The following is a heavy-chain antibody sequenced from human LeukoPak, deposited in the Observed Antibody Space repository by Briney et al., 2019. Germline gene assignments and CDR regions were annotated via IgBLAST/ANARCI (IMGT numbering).Heavy chain of an antibody. Sequence: PGGSLRLSCAASGFTLSSFAMSWVRQAPGKGLEWVSAISDSDDATHLADTVKGRFTISRDNSKNTLYLHMNSLRAEDTAVYYCASNPGQGDWFDPWGQGTLVTVSS. V-gene: IGHV3-23*01. CDR2: ISDSDDAT. CDR1: GFTLSSFA. J-gene: IGHJ5*02. D-gene: IGHD3-16*01. CDR3: ASNPGQGDWFDP.